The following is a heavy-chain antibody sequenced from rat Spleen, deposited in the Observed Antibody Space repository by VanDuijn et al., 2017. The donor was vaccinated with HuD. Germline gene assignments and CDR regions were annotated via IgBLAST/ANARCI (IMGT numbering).Heavy chain of an antibody. J-gene: IGHJ2*01. D-gene: IGHD2-2*01. CDR2: ISYDGSST. CDR3: AREAGIPFHYFDF. Sequence: EVQLVESGGGLVQPGRSLTLSCAASGFTFSDYNLAWVRQAPKKGLEWVATISYDGSSTYYRGSVKGRFTISRDRTKSILHLQMDSLRSEDTATYYCAREAGIPFHYFDFWGQGVMV. CDR1: GFTFSDYN. V-gene: IGHV5-7*01.